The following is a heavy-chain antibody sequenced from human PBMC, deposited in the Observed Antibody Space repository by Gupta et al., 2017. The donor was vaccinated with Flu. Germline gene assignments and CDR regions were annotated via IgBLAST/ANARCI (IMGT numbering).Heavy chain of an antibody. CDR3: TTPRYCTSTSCGSIDY. J-gene: IGHJ4*02. V-gene: IGHV3-15*01. D-gene: IGHD2-2*01. CDR2: IKSKSEGETI. Sequence: QAPGKGLEWVGRIKSKSEGETIDYAAPVKGRFTISKDASMGTLYLRMDSLKTEDTAVYYCTTPRYCTSTSCGSIDYWGQGTLVTVSS.